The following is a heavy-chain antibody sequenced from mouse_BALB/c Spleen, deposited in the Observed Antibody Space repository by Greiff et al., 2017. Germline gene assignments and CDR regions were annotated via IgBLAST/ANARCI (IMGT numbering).Heavy chain of an antibody. CDR2: ISSGGST. D-gene: IGHD1-1*01. Sequence: EVQRVESGGGLVKPGGSLKLSCAASGFTFSSYAMSWVRQTPEKRLEWVASISSGGSTYYPDSVKGRFTISRDNARNILYLQMSSLRSEDTAMYYCERGGRVDYWGQGTTLTVSS. V-gene: IGHV5-6-5*01. J-gene: IGHJ2*01. CDR1: GFTFSSYA. CDR3: ERGGRVDY.